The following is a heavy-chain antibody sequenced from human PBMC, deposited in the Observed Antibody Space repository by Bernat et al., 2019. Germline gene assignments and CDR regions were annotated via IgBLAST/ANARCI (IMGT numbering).Heavy chain of an antibody. CDR2: IIPIFGTA. V-gene: IGHV1-69*06. Sequence: QVQLVQSGAEVKKPGSSVKVSCKASGGTFSSYAISWVRQAPGQGLEWMGGIIPIFGTANYAQKFPGRVTITADKSTSTAYMELSSLRSEDTAVYYCARDKTGYSSSWYGTGWYFDLWGRGTLVTVSS. J-gene: IGHJ2*01. D-gene: IGHD6-13*01. CDR3: ARDKTGYSSSWYGTGWYFDL. CDR1: GGTFSSYA.